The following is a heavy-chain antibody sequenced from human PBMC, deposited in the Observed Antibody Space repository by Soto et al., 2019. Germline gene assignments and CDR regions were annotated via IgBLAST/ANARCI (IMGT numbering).Heavy chain of an antibody. Sequence: ASVKVSCKASGYTFTGYYMHWVRQAPGEGLEGMGWINPNSGGTNYAQKFQGWVTMTRDTSISTAYMELSRLRSDDTAVYYCARSGCSGSYYSYYYYYCMDVWGQGTTVTVSS. V-gene: IGHV1-2*04. CDR1: GYTFTGYY. J-gene: IGHJ6*02. CDR2: INPNSGGT. CDR3: ARSGCSGSYYSYYYYYCMDV. D-gene: IGHD3-10*02.